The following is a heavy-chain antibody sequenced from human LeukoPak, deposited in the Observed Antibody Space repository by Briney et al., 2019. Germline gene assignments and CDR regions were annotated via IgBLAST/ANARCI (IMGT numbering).Heavy chain of an antibody. CDR2: TYYRSKWYN. D-gene: IGHD6-19*01. Sequence: SQTLSLTCAISGDSFSSNSAAWNWIRQSPSRGLEWLGRTYYRSKWYNDYAVSVKSRATINPDTSKNQFSLQLNSVTPEDTAVYYCARDRHTSGWPFYYFDYWGQGTLVTVSS. CDR1: GDSFSSNSAA. J-gene: IGHJ4*02. V-gene: IGHV6-1*01. CDR3: ARDRHTSGWPFYYFDY.